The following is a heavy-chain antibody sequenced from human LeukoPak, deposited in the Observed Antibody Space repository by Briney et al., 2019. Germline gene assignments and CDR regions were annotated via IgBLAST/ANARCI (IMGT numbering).Heavy chain of an antibody. V-gene: IGHV4-31*03. D-gene: IGHD3-10*01. CDR1: GGSISSGGYY. Sequence: SQTLTLTCTVSGGSISSGGYYWSWIRQHPGKGLEWIGYIYYSGSTYYNPSLKSRVTISVDTSKNQFSLKLSSVTAADTAVYYCARALRITMVRGVIGYFDYWGQGTLVTVSS. CDR2: IYYSGST. J-gene: IGHJ4*02. CDR3: ARALRITMVRGVIGYFDY.